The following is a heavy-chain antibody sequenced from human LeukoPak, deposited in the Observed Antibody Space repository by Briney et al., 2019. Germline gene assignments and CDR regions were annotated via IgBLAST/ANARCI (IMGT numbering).Heavy chain of an antibody. D-gene: IGHD2-2*01. CDR3: ARLSHPEDIVVVPAAIGDKFDY. Sequence: SETLSLTCTVSGYSISSGYYWGWIRQPPGKGLEWIGSIYHSGSTYYNPSLKSRVTISVDTSKNQFSLKLSSVTAADTAVYYCARLSHPEDIVVVPAAIGDKFDYWGQGTLVTVSS. V-gene: IGHV4-38-2*02. J-gene: IGHJ4*02. CDR1: GYSISSGYY. CDR2: IYHSGST.